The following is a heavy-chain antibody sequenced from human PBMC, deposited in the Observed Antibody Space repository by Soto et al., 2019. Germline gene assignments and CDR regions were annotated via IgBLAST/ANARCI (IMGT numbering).Heavy chain of an antibody. CDR3: ARTATIFGVVISRGGMDV. J-gene: IGHJ6*02. Sequence: ASVKVSCKASGYTFISYGISWVRQAPGQGLEWMGWISAYNGNTNYAQKLQGRVTMTTDTSTSTAYMELRSLRSDDTAVYYCARTATIFGVVISRGGMDVWGQGTTVTVSS. CDR2: ISAYNGNT. D-gene: IGHD3-3*01. CDR1: GYTFISYG. V-gene: IGHV1-18*04.